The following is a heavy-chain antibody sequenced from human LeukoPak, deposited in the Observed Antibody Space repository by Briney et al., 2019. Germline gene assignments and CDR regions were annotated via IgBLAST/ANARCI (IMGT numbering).Heavy chain of an antibody. CDR1: GGSISSYY. CDR3: ARLSGWELLEYYFDY. Sequence: SETLSLTCTVSGGSISSYYWSWIRQPPGKGLEWIGYIYYSGSTNYNPSLKSRVTISVDTSKNQFSLKLSSVTAADTAVYYCARLSGWELLEYYFDYWGQGTLVTVSS. CDR2: IYYSGST. D-gene: IGHD1-26*01. J-gene: IGHJ4*02. V-gene: IGHV4-59*08.